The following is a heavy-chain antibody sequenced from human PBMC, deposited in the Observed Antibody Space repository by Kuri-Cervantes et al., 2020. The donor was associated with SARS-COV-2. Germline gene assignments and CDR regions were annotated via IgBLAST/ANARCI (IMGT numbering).Heavy chain of an antibody. Sequence: SVKVSCKVSGYTLTELSMHWVRQAPGQGLEWMGGIIPIFDTANYAQKFQGRVSITADKSTSTAYMELSSLRSEDTAVYYCARDRGMRILDAFDIWGQGTMVTVSS. CDR2: IIPIFDTA. CDR1: GYTLTELS. V-gene: IGHV1-69*06. J-gene: IGHJ3*02. CDR3: ARDRGMRILDAFDI. D-gene: IGHD1-14*01.